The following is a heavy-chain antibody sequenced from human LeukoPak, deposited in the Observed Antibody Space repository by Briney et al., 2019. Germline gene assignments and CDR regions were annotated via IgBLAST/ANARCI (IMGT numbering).Heavy chain of an antibody. D-gene: IGHD4-23*01. CDR1: GGSINSYY. Sequence: SETLSLTCTVSGGSINSYYWSWIRQPPGKGLEWIGRIYSSGSTNYNPSLKSRVSMSVDTSKNQFSLKLTSVTAADTAVYYCARGGKATVVTTWGQGILVTVSS. J-gene: IGHJ4*02. CDR3: ARGGKATVVTT. CDR2: IYSSGST. V-gene: IGHV4-4*07.